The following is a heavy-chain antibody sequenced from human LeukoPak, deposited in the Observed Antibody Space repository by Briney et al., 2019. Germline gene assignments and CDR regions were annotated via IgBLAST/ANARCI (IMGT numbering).Heavy chain of an antibody. CDR3: AKGFTRMVPSYYFDY. Sequence: GGSLRLSCAASGFTFSSYGMHWVRQAPGKGLEWVAVIWYDGSNKYYADSVKGRFTISRDNSKNTLYLQMNSLRAEDTAVYYCAKGFTRMVPSYYFDYWGQGTLVTVSS. CDR2: IWYDGSNK. CDR1: GFTFSSYG. D-gene: IGHD3-10*01. V-gene: IGHV3-33*06. J-gene: IGHJ4*02.